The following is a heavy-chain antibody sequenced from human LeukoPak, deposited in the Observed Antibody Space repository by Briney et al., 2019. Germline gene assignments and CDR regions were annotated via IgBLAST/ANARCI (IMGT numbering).Heavy chain of an antibody. V-gene: IGHV3-21*01. D-gene: IGHD1-1*01. CDR3: ARVLTAPHDGA. Sequence: GGSLRLSCAASGFTFSTYSMNWVRQAPGKGLEWVSSISSSSSYMYYADSVKGRFTISRDNAKNSLYLQMNSLRAEDTAVYYCARVLTAPHDGAWGQGALVTVSS. CDR2: ISSSSSYM. J-gene: IGHJ5*02. CDR1: GFTFSTYS.